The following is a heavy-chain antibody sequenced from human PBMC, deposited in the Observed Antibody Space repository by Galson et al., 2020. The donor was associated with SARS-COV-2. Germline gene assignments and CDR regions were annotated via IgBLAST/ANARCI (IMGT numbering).Heavy chain of an antibody. CDR1: GGSVTSGLYY. V-gene: IGHV4-61*01. J-gene: IGHJ4*02. CDR3: ANRYCSGGSCYFDY. CDR2: IYYSGST. D-gene: IGHD2-15*01. Sequence: ASETLSLTCTVSGGSVTSGLYYWTWIRQPPGTGLEWIGYIYYSGSTNYNPSLKSRVTISVDTSKNQFSLRLNSVTASDTAVYYCANRYCSGGSCYFDYWGQGILVTVSS.